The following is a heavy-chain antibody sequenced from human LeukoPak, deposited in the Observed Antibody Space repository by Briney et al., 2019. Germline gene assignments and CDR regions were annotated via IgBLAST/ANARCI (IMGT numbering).Heavy chain of an antibody. V-gene: IGHV3-21*01. CDR3: ARDGGLYWFDP. CDR1: GFTFSSYS. D-gene: IGHD2/OR15-2a*01. Sequence: GGSLRLSCAASGFTFSSYSMNWARQAPGKGLEWVSSISSSSSYIYYADSVKGRFTISRDNAKNSLYLQMNSLRAEDTAVYYCARDGGLYWFDPWGQGTLVTVSS. CDR2: ISSSSSYI. J-gene: IGHJ5*02.